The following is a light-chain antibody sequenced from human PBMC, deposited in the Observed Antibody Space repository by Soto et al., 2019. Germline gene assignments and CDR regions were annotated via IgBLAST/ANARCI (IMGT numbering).Light chain of an antibody. CDR1: GSNVGDNS. CDR3: GSWDSSLSAYV. Sequence: QSVLTQLPSVSPAPGHKGTISRSGNGSNVGDNSVSGYQPLPGTAPKLLSYDDNERPSGIPDRFSGSKSGTTATLGITGFQTGGEADYYCGSWDSSLSAYVFGAGTKVPV. CDR2: DDN. J-gene: IGLJ1*01. V-gene: IGLV1-51*01.